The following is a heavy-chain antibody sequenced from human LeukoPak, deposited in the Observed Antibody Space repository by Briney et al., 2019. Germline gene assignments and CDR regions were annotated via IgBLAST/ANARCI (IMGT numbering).Heavy chain of an antibody. Sequence: GGSLRLSCAASGFTVSSNYMSWVRQAPGKGLEWVSSISSSSSYIYYADSVKGRFTISRDNAKNSLYLQMNSLRAEDTAVYYCARAPLTGYSSGWYGDYFDYWGQGTLVTVSS. V-gene: IGHV3-21*01. CDR3: ARAPLTGYSSGWYGDYFDY. J-gene: IGHJ4*02. CDR2: ISSSSSYI. CDR1: GFTVSSNY. D-gene: IGHD6-19*01.